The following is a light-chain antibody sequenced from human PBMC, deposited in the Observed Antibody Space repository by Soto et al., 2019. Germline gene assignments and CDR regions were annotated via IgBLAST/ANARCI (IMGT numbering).Light chain of an antibody. CDR3: SSYTSSSTLYV. V-gene: IGLV2-14*01. CDR2: DVT. J-gene: IGLJ1*01. CDR1: SSDVRDNNY. Sequence: QSALTQPASVSGSPGQSITISCTGTSSDVRDNNYVSWYQQHPGKAPKLMIYDVTHRPSGISNRCSGSKSGNTASLTISGLQAEDEADYYCSSYTSSSTLYVFGTGTKLTVL.